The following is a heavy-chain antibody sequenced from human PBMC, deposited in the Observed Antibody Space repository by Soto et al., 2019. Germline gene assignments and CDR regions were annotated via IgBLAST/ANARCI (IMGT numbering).Heavy chain of an antibody. CDR1: GYRFTSYW. CDR3: ARHAGDSRGYSRSSYYYYYGLAC. CDR2: IDPSDSYT. V-gene: IGHV5-10-1*01. D-gene: IGHD3-22*01. J-gene: IGHJ6*02. Sequence: GASLKISCKCSGYRFTSYWISWVLRMPGKGLEWMGGIDPSDSYTNYSPSFQGHVTISADKSISTAYLQWSSLKASDTAMYYCARHAGDSRGYSRSSYYYYYGLACRGHGTKVTVS.